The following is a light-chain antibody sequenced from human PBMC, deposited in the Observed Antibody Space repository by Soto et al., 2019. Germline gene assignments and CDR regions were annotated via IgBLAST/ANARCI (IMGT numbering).Light chain of an antibody. J-gene: IGLJ3*02. CDR1: STDVGRYKY. CDR3: SSYTASSARV. V-gene: IGLV2-14*01. CDR2: EVS. Sequence: QSALTQPASVSGSPGQSITNSCTGTSTDVGRYKYVSWYQQHPGKVPKLIIYEVSNRPSGVSSRFSGSKSGNTASLTISGLQAEDEAHYFCSSYTASSARVFGGGTKVTVL.